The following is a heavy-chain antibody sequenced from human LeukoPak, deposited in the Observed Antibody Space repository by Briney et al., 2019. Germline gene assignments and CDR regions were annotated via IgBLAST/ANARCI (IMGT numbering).Heavy chain of an antibody. V-gene: IGHV1-46*01. Sequence: ASVKVSCKASGYTFTSYYMHWVRQAPGQGLEWMGIINPSGGSTSYAQKFRGRVTMTRDTSTSTVYMELSSLRSEDTAVYYCARSGYVRGLDYWGQGTLVTVSS. D-gene: IGHD5-12*01. CDR2: INPSGGST. J-gene: IGHJ4*02. CDR1: GYTFTSYY. CDR3: ARSGYVRGLDY.